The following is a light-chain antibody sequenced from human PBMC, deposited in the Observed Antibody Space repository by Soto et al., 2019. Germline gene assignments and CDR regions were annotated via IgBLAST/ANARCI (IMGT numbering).Light chain of an antibody. J-gene: IGLJ3*02. V-gene: IGLV2-14*01. CDR3: SSYTSSSPWV. CDR2: EVS. CDR1: SSDVGGYNY. Sequence: QSALTQPASVSGSPGQWITISCTGTSSDVGGYNYVSWYQQHPGNAPQLMIYEVSNRPTGVSNRFSGSKSGNTASLTISGLHAEDEADYYCSSYTSSSPWVFGGGTKLTVL.